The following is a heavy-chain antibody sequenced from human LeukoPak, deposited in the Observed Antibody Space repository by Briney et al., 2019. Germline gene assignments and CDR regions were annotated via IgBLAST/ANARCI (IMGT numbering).Heavy chain of an antibody. CDR1: GVSVSSYY. CDR2: IYTSGST. V-gene: IGHV4-4*07. CDR3: ARFSGSYYTAGDY. J-gene: IGHJ4*02. Sequence: SETLSLTCSFSGVSVSSYYWSWIRQPAGKGLEWIGRIYTSGSTNYNPSLKSRVTMSVDTSKNQFSLKLRSVTAADTAVYYCARFSGSYYTAGDYWGQGTLVTVSS. D-gene: IGHD3-10*01.